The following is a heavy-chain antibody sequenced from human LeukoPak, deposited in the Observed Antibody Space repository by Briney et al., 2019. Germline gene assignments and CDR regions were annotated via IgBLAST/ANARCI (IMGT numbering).Heavy chain of an antibody. J-gene: IGHJ2*01. Sequence: PSETLSLTCTVSGGSISSYYWSWIRQPSGKGLEWIGYIYYSGSTNYNPSLKSRVTISVDTSKNQFSLKLSSVTAADTAVYYCARDRALYDSSGYYEPNWYFDLWGRGTLVTVSS. CDR2: IYYSGST. V-gene: IGHV4-59*01. CDR3: ARDRALYDSSGYYEPNWYFDL. D-gene: IGHD3-22*01. CDR1: GGSISSYY.